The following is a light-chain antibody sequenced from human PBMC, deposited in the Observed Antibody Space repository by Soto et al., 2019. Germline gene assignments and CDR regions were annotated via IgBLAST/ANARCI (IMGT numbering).Light chain of an antibody. CDR2: GAS. J-gene: IGKJ2*01. V-gene: IGKV3-20*01. CDR3: QQYGSSPPMYT. Sequence: EIVLTQSPGTLSLSPGERATLSCRASQSVSSIYLAWYQQKPGQAPRLLIYGASSRAAGIPDRFSGSGSGTSFTLTISRLEPEDFAVYYCQQYGSSPPMYTFGQGNKLEIK. CDR1: QSVSSIY.